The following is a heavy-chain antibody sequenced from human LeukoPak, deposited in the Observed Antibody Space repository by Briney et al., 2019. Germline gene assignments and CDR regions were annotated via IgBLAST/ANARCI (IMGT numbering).Heavy chain of an antibody. CDR2: IKQDGSEK. J-gene: IGHJ4*02. V-gene: IGHV3-7*01. D-gene: IGHD6-13*01. CDR3: ARDRYSSSWLSGLD. Sequence: SGGSLRLSCAASGFTFSSYWMSWVRQAPGKGLEWVANIKQDGSEKYYVDSVKGRFTISRDNAKNSLYLQMNSLRAEDTAVYYCARDRYSSSWLSGLDWGQGTLVTVSS. CDR1: GFTFSSYW.